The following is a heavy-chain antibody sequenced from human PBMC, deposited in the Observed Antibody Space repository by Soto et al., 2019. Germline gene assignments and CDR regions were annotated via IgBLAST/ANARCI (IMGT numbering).Heavy chain of an antibody. CDR3: SGLPAWGTIFGVVRRDY. J-gene: IGHJ4*02. CDR1: GGSFSGYY. Sequence: QVQLQQWGAGLLKPSEHLSLTCAGYGGSFSGYYWSWIRQPPGKGLEWIGEINHSGSTNYNPSLKSRVTISVNTSKNQFSLKRSSGTDADTAVYYFSGLPAWGTIFGVVRRDYCGQGTVATVYS. D-gene: IGHD3-3*01. V-gene: IGHV4-34*01. CDR2: INHSGST.